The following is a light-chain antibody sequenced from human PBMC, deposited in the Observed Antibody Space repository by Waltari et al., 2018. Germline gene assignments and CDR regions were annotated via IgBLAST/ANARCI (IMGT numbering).Light chain of an antibody. CDR3: QSADSSGSVV. J-gene: IGLJ2*01. V-gene: IGLV3-25*03. CDR2: KDT. CDR1: ALSKQY. Sequence: SFELTHPPSLSVSPGQTARITCSGDALSKQYAHWHQQRPGLAPVLVIYKDTERPSGIPERFSGSSSGTTVTLTISGVQAEDEADYYCQSADSSGSVVFGGGTKLTVL.